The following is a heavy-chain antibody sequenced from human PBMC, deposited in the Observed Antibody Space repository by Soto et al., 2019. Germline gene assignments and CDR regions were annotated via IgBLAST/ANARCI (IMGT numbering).Heavy chain of an antibody. D-gene: IGHD6-13*01. CDR1: GFTVSSNY. J-gene: IGHJ4*02. V-gene: IGHV3-66*01. CDR3: ARSPSIAAAHFDY. CDR2: IYSGGST. Sequence: GGSLRLSCAASGFTVSSNYISWVRQAPGKGLEWVSVIYSGGSTYYADSVKGRFTISRDNSKNTLYLQMNSLRAEDTAVYYCARSPSIAAAHFDYWGQGTLVTVSS.